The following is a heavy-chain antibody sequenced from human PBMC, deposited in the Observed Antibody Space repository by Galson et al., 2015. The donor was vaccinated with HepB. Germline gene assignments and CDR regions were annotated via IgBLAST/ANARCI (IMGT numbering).Heavy chain of an antibody. Sequence: SVKVSCKASGYTFTINGISWVRQAPGKGLEWMGWISANSGDTKYAQKLQGRVTMTRDTSTSTAYLELRSLRSDDTAAYYCARDREYRFDYWGQGTLVTVSS. V-gene: IGHV1-18*04. CDR2: ISANSGDT. CDR3: ARDREYRFDY. CDR1: GYTFTING. J-gene: IGHJ4*02. D-gene: IGHD2/OR15-2a*01.